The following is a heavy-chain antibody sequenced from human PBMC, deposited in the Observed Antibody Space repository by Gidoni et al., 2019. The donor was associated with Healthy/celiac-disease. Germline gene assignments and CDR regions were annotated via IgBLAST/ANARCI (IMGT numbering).Heavy chain of an antibody. CDR1: GFHFDDYA. CDR2: ISWNSGSI. V-gene: IGHV3-9*01. J-gene: IGHJ4*02. D-gene: IGHD6-19*01. CDR3: AKSQWLAGKIYYFDY. Sequence: EVQLVESGGGLVQPGRSLRLSCAASGFHFDDYAMHWVRQAQGKGLEWVSVISWNSGSIGYADSVKGRFTIARDNAKNSLYLQMNSLRAEDTALYYCAKSQWLAGKIYYFDYWGQGTLVTVSS.